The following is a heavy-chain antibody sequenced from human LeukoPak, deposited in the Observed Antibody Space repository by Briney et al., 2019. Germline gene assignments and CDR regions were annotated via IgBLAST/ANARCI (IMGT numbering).Heavy chain of an antibody. J-gene: IGHJ3*02. CDR2: ISSASLTI. CDR1: GFTFSTYT. CDR3: ARTYCSGGTCYLGDAFDI. Sequence: GGSLRLSCAASGFTFSTYTMNWVRQAPGKGLEWVSYISSASLTIYYADSVQGRFTISRDNAKNSLYLQMNSLRTEDTAVYYCARTYCSGGTCYLGDAFDIWGQGTMVTVSS. D-gene: IGHD2-15*01. V-gene: IGHV3-48*04.